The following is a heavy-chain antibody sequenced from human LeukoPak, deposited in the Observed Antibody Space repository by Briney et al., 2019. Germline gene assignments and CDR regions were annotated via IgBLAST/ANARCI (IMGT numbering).Heavy chain of an antibody. CDR1: GFSLSNARMG. V-gene: IGHV2-26*01. Sequence: ESGPVLVKPTETLTLTCTVSGFSLSNARMGGSWIRQPPGKALEWLAHIFSNDEKSYSTSLKSRLTISKDTSKSQVVLTMTNMDPVDTATYYCARINYYDSSGYYLFDYWGQGTLVTVSS. CDR3: ARINYYDSSGYYLFDY. D-gene: IGHD3-22*01. CDR2: IFSNDEK. J-gene: IGHJ4*02.